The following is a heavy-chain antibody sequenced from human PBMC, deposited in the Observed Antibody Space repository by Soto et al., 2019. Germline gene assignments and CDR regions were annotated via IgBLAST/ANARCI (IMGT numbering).Heavy chain of an antibody. D-gene: IGHD4-4*01. V-gene: IGHV3-21*01. CDR1: GFTFSSYS. CDR3: ARDHLAADYSNFDYYYYYGMDV. J-gene: IGHJ6*02. CDR2: ISSSSSYI. Sequence: GGSLRLSCAASGFTFSSYSMNWVRQAPGKGLEWVSSISSSSSYIYYADSVKGRFTISRDNAKNSLYLQMNSLRDEDTAVYYCARDHLAADYSNFDYYYYYGMDVWGQGTTVTVS.